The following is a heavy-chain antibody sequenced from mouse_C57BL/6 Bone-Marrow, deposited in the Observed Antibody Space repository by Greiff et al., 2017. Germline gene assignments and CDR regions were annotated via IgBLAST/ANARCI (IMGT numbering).Heavy chain of an antibody. CDR2: IDPENGDT. V-gene: IGHV14-4*01. J-gene: IGHJ1*03. CDR3: TTGYGSSYLRYFDV. CDR1: GFNIKDDY. Sequence: VQLQQSGAELVRPGASVKLSCTASGFNIKDDYMHWVKQRPEQGLEWIGWIDPENGDTEYASKFQGKATITADTSSNTAYLQLSSLTSEDTAVYYCTTGYGSSYLRYFDVWGTGTTVTVSS. D-gene: IGHD1-1*01.